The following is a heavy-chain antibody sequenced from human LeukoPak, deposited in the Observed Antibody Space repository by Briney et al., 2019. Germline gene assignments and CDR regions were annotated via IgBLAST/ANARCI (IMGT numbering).Heavy chain of an antibody. Sequence: AGGSLRLSCAASGFTFSSYAMSWVRQAPGKGLEWVSAISGSGGSTYYADSVKGRFTISRDNSKNTLCLQMNSLRAEDTAVYYCAKGGVRGVTISIWGQGTLVTVSS. J-gene: IGHJ4*02. CDR3: AKGGVRGVTISI. CDR2: ISGSGGST. V-gene: IGHV3-23*01. CDR1: GFTFSSYA. D-gene: IGHD3-10*01.